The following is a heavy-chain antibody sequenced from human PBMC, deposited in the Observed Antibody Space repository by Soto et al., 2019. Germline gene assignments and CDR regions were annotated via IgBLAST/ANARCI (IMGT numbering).Heavy chain of an antibody. J-gene: IGHJ4*02. CDR3: ARLVDYLVPSWYFDN. CDR1: GGSISSGGYY. CDR2: IYYSGST. D-gene: IGHD4-17*01. Sequence: QVQLQESGPGLVKPSQTLSLTCTVSGGSISSGGYYWSWIRQHPGKGLEWIGYIYYSGSTYYNPSLKSRVNISIATSKHQLSLKLSSVTAADTAVYYGARLVDYLVPSWYFDNWGQGILVTVSS. V-gene: IGHV4-31*03.